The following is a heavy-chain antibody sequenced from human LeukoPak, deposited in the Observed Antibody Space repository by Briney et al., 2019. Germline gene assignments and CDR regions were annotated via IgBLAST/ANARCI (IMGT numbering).Heavy chain of an antibody. Sequence: ASVKVSCKASGYTFTGYYIHWVRQAPGQGLECVGWINPNSGGTNYAQKFQGRVTMTRDTSISTAYMELSRLRSDDTAVYYCARGGSGSYFSWLDPWGQGTPVTVSS. D-gene: IGHD3-10*01. CDR3: ARGGSGSYFSWLDP. CDR2: INPNSGGT. V-gene: IGHV1-2*02. CDR1: GYTFTGYY. J-gene: IGHJ5*02.